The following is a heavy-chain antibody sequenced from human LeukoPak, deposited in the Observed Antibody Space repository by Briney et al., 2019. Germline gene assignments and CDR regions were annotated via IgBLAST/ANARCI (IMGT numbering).Heavy chain of an antibody. CDR2: IKQDGSEK. CDR3: ARDRGTRIVVVPAYDYYYGMDV. CDR1: GFTLSSYW. D-gene: IGHD2-2*01. Sequence: GGSLRLSCAASGFTLSSYWMSWVRQAPGKGLEWVANIKQDGSEKYYVDSVKGRFTISRDNAKNSLYLQMNSLRAEGTAVYYCARDRGTRIVVVPAYDYYYGMDVWGKGTTVTVSS. J-gene: IGHJ6*04. V-gene: IGHV3-7*03.